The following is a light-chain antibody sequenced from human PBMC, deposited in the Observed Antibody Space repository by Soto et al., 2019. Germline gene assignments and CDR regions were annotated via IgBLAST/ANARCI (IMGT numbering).Light chain of an antibody. CDR1: QSISNR. CDR2: DAS. V-gene: IGKV1-5*01. Sequence: DIQMTQSPSTLSASVGDRVTITCRASQSISNRLAWYQQKPGKAPKLLIYDASTLESGVPSRFSGSGSGTDFTFTISSLQPEDIATYYCQQYDRLPRTFGQGTKVDIK. CDR3: QQYDRLPRT. J-gene: IGKJ1*01.